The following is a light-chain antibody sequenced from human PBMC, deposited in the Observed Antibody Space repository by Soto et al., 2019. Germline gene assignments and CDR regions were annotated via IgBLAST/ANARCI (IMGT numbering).Light chain of an antibody. CDR1: SSDVGGYNY. Sequence: QSVLTQPASVSGSPGQSITISCTGTSSDVGGYNYVSWYQQHPGKAPKLMIYDVSNRPSGVSNRFSGSKSGNTASLTISGLQAEDEADYYCGSYTSSDTILFGGGPKVTVL. J-gene: IGLJ2*01. CDR2: DVS. V-gene: IGLV2-14*01. CDR3: GSYTSSDTIL.